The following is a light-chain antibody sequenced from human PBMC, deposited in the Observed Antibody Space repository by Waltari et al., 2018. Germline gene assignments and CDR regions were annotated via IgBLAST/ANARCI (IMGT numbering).Light chain of an antibody. V-gene: IGLV2-23*02. Sequence: QSALPQPASVSGSPGQSVTISCTGASSDIGSYDIVSWYQQHPGNAPKLIICDVSKRPSGVSDRFSGSKSGDTASLTISGLQFEDEADYYCCSYAGNYIWVFGGGTRLTVL. CDR2: DVS. CDR3: CSYAGNYIWV. CDR1: SSDIGSYDI. J-gene: IGLJ3*02.